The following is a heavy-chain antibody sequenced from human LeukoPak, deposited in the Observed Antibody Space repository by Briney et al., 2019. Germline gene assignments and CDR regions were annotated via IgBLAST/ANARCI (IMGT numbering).Heavy chain of an antibody. CDR3: ARDSGYSSSWYSANWFDP. CDR1: GYTFTSYG. V-gene: IGHV1-18*01. Sequence: GASVKVSCKASGYTFTSYGISGVRQAPGQGLEWMGWISAYNGNTNYAQKLQGRVTMTTDTSTSTAYMELRSLRSDDTAVYYCARDSGYSSSWYSANWFDPWGQRTLVTVSS. J-gene: IGHJ5*02. CDR2: ISAYNGNT. D-gene: IGHD6-13*01.